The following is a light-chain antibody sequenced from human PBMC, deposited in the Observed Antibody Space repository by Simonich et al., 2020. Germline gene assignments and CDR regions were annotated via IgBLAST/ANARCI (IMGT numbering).Light chain of an antibody. CDR3: SSYTSSSTRV. J-gene: IGLJ3*02. CDR2: DVS. V-gene: IGLV2-14*03. CDR1: SSDVGDYNY. Sequence: QSALTQPASVSGSPGQSITISCTGTSSDVGDYNYVSWYQQHPGKAPILMIYDVSNRPSGVSNRFSRSKSDNTASLTISGLQAEDEADYYCSSYTSSSTRVFGGGTKLTVL.